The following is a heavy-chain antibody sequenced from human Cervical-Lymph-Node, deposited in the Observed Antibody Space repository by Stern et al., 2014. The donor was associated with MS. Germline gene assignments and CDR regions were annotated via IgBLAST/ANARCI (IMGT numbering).Heavy chain of an antibody. V-gene: IGHV4-59*01. CDR3: ARSSYYYGSGTWFDP. D-gene: IGHD3-10*01. Sequence: QVQLVQSGPGLVKPSETLSLTCTVSGGSIRSYYWSWIRQPPGKGLEWLGYIYYSGSTDYNPSLKSRVTMSVDTPKNQFSLKLSSVTAADTAVYFCARSSYYYGSGTWFDPWGQGTLVTVSS. CDR2: IYYSGST. J-gene: IGHJ5*02. CDR1: GGSIRSYY.